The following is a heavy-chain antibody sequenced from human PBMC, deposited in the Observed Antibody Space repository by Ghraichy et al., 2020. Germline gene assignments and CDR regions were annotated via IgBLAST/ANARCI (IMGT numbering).Heavy chain of an antibody. J-gene: IGHJ4*02. V-gene: IGHV3-53*01. CDR2: IYSGGNT. D-gene: IGHD6-13*01. CDR3: ARGPYTSGWFFDY. Sequence: GGSLRLSCAASGFTVSRNYMGWVRQAPGKGLEWVSLIYSGGNTYYADAVKGRFTLSRDNSKNKLYLQMNSLRAEDTAVDYCARGPYTSGWFFDYWGQGTLVTVSS. CDR1: GFTVSRNY.